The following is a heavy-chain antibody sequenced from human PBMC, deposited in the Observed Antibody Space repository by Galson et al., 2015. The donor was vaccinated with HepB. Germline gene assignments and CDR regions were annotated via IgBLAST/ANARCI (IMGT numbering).Heavy chain of an antibody. V-gene: IGHV1-69*13. Sequence: SVKVSCKASGGIFSTYVISWVRQAPGQGLEWMGGIIPLFGTANYAQKFQGRVTITADESVSTAYMELSSLRSEDTAVYYCARGPPGDYDESSGLLDNWGQGTLVTVSS. D-gene: IGHD3-22*01. CDR3: ARGPPGDYDESSGLLDN. CDR2: IIPLFGTA. J-gene: IGHJ4*02. CDR1: GGIFSTYV.